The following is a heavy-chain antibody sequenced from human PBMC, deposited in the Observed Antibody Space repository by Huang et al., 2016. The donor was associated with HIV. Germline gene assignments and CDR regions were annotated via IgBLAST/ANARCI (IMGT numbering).Heavy chain of an antibody. CDR3: ARGSRQGKYYYGSGTAY. CDR2: IKSDGSST. D-gene: IGHD3-10*01. CDR1: GFTFSSYW. Sequence: EVQLVESGGGLVQPGGSLRLSCAASGFTFSSYWLQWVRQVPGKGLVWVSHIKSDGSSTSYADAVKGRFTIARDNAKNTLYLQMNSLRAEDTAVYYCARGSRQGKYYYGSGTAYWGQGTLVTVSS. V-gene: IGHV3-74*01. J-gene: IGHJ4*02.